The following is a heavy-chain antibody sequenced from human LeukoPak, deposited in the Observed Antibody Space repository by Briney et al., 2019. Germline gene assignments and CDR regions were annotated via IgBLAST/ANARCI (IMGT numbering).Heavy chain of an antibody. J-gene: IGHJ4*02. CDR3: ARLRRNSDRSDFFYYYDH. CDR2: VNTVSSYI. CDR1: GFAFRDYS. V-gene: IGHV3-21*01. Sequence: RGSLRLSCAPSGFAFRDYSMNLVRQAPRERHEWVSSVNTVSSYIYYADSMRGRFTISRDNAKKSLFLQMNSLRAEDTAVYYCARLRRNSDRSDFFYYYDHWGQGTLVTVSS. D-gene: IGHD3-22*01.